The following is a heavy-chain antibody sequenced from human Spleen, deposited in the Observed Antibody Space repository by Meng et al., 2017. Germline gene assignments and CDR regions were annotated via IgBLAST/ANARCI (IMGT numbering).Heavy chain of an antibody. Sequence: GESLKISCAASGFTFSSYSMNWVRQAPGKGLEWVSSISSSNRYIYYADSVKGRFTVSRDNAKTSLYLQMNSLRAEDTAVYYCARESYRGVIIDAFDIWGQGTMVTVSS. V-gene: IGHV3-21*01. CDR2: ISSSNRYI. J-gene: IGHJ3*02. D-gene: IGHD3-10*01. CDR3: ARESYRGVIIDAFDI. CDR1: GFTFSSYS.